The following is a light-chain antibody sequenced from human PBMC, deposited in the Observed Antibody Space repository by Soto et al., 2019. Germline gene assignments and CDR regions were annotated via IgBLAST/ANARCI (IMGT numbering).Light chain of an antibody. CDR1: SSNIGAGYD. CDR2: GNS. V-gene: IGLV1-40*01. Sequence: QSVLTQPPSVSGAPGQRVTISCTGSSSNIGAGYDVHWYQQLPGTAPKLLIYGNSNRPSGVPDRFSGSKSGTSASLAITGLHAEDEADYYCQSYDSSLSAPVVFGGGTKVTAL. J-gene: IGLJ2*01. CDR3: QSYDSSLSAPVV.